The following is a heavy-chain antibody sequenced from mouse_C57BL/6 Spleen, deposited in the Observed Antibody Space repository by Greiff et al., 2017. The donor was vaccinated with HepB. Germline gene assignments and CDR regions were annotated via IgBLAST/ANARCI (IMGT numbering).Heavy chain of an antibody. CDR3: ARESNYGVDSMDY. J-gene: IGHJ4*01. V-gene: IGHV1-47*01. CDR2: FHPYNDDN. D-gene: IGHD2-5*01. Sequence: VQRVESGAELVKPGASVKMSCKASGYTFTTYPIEWMKQNHGKSLEWIGNFHPYNDDNKYNEKFKGKATLTVEKSSSTVFLELSRLTSDDSAVYYCARESNYGVDSMDYWGQGTSVTVSS. CDR1: GYTFTTYP.